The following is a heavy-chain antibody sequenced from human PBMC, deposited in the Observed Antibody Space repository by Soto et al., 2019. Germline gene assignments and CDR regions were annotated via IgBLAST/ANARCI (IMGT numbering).Heavy chain of an antibody. V-gene: IGHV3-23*01. J-gene: IGHJ4*02. CDR1: GFTRNNYV. CDR2: ISGSGSST. CDR3: AKALHDGDYISYDF. D-gene: IGHD4-17*01. Sequence: EVQLFESGGGLLQPGGSLRISCAASGFTRNNYVMSWVRQAPGKGLEWVSAISGSGSSTYYADSVKGWFSISRHTSKDTMFLQMSNLRAEDTAVYFCAKALHDGDYISYDFWSMRTLVSVSS.